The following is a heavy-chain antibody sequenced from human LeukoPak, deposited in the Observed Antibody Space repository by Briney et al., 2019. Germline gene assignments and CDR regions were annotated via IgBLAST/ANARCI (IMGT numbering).Heavy chain of an antibody. V-gene: IGHV3-74*01. Sequence: GGSLRLSCAASGFTFSSYWMHWVRQAPGKGLVWVSRINSDGSSTSYADSVKGRFTISRDNAENTLYLQMNSLRAEDTAVYYCARRGSVAVAGTGHYYYYGMDVWGQGTTVTVSS. J-gene: IGHJ6*02. CDR3: ARRGSVAVAGTGHYYYYGMDV. CDR1: GFTFSSYW. CDR2: INSDGSST. D-gene: IGHD6-19*01.